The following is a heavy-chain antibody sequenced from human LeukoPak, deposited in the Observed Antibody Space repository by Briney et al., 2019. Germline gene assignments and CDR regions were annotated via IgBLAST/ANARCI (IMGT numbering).Heavy chain of an antibody. CDR2: ISASGGGT. V-gene: IGHV3-23*01. Sequence: PGGSLTLSCSASGFTLCSYAMSRVRPAQGKGLEWVSSISASGGGTYYADSVKGRFTISRDTSKNTLYLQMSSLRAEDTAVYYCAPLAATTDYWGQGTLVTVSS. D-gene: IGHD5-12*01. CDR3: APLAATTDY. J-gene: IGHJ4*02. CDR1: GFTLCSYA.